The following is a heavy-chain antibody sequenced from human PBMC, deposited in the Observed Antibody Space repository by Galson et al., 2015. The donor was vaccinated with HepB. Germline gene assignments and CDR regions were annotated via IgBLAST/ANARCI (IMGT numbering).Heavy chain of an antibody. CDR3: ARLTIDTAMVPYGMDV. CDR2: IDPSDSYT. CDR1: GYSFTSYW. Sequence: QSGAEVKKPGESLRISCKGSGYSFTSYWISWVRQMPGKGLEWMGRIDPSDSYTNYSPSFQGHVTISADKSISTAYLQWSSLKASDTAMYYCARLTIDTAMVPYGMDVWGQGTTVTVSS. V-gene: IGHV5-10-1*01. J-gene: IGHJ6*02. D-gene: IGHD5-18*01.